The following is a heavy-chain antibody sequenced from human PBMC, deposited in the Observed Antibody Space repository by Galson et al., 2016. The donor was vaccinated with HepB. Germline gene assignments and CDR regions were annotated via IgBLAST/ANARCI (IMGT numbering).Heavy chain of an antibody. D-gene: IGHD2-21*01. J-gene: IGHJ6*02. V-gene: IGHV1-69*13. CDR3: ARAILAGRYYYYGMDV. CDR2: IIPIFGTT. CDR1: GGTFSSYA. Sequence: SVKVSCKASGGTFSSYAISWVRQAPGQGLEWMGGIIPIFGTTNYAQKFQGRVTITADESTSTAFMELSSLRSEDTAVYYCARAILAGRYYYYGMDVWGQGTTVTVSS.